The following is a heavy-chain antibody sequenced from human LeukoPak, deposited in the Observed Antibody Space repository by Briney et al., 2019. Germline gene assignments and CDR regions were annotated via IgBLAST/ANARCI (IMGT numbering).Heavy chain of an antibody. CDR2: ISGSGDRT. D-gene: IGHD2-21*02. V-gene: IGHV3-23*01. CDR3: AKRGLGDREAFDI. J-gene: IGHJ3*02. Sequence: GGSLRLSCAASGFTFSAYGKSWVRQAPGKRLEWVSGISGSGDRTHYADSVEGRFTISRDNSKNTLYLQMNSLRAEDTAVYYCAKRGLGDREAFDIWGQGTMVTVSS. CDR1: GFTFSAYG.